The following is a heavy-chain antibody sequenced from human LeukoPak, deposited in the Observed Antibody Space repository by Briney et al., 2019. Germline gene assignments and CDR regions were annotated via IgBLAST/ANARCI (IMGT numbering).Heavy chain of an antibody. D-gene: IGHD2-15*01. V-gene: IGHV6-1*01. CDR2: TYYRPKWYN. J-gene: IGHJ6*02. CDR3: ARDLGYCSGGSCYSDYYYYGMDV. Sequence: SQTLSLTCAISGDSVSSNSAAWNWIRQSPSRGLEWLGRTYYRPKWYNDYAVSVKSRITINPDTSKNQFSLQLNSVTPEDTAVYYCARDLGYCSGGSCYSDYYYYGMDVWGQGTTVTVSS. CDR1: GDSVSSNSAA.